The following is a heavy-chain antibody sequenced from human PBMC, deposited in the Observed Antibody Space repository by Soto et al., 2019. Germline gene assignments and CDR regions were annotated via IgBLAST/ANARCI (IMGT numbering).Heavy chain of an antibody. D-gene: IGHD1-7*01. CDR1: GFTFSSYA. CDR2: ISGSGGST. J-gene: IGHJ5*02. Sequence: GGSLRLSCAASGFTFSSYAMSWVRQAPGKGLEWVSAISGSGGSTYYADSVKGRFTISRDNSKNQFSLKLSSVTAADTAVYYCARDLILSAITGTTGWIDPWGQGTLVTVSS. V-gene: IGHV3-23*01. CDR3: ARDLILSAITGTTGWIDP.